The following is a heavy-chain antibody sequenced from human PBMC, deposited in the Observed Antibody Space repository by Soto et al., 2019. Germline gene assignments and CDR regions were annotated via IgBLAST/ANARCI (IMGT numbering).Heavy chain of an antibody. D-gene: IGHD3-22*01. CDR1: GFAFSTFW. CDR2: MKEDGSER. V-gene: IGHV3-7*01. CDR3: ARDRGHSSSLLWYDY. Sequence: PGGSLRLSCAASGFAFSTFWMSWVRQAPGKGLEWVANMKEDGSERYYVDSVKGRFTISRDNAKKSLYLQMNSLRAEDTAVYYCARDRGHSSSLLWYDYWGQGTLVTVSS. J-gene: IGHJ4*02.